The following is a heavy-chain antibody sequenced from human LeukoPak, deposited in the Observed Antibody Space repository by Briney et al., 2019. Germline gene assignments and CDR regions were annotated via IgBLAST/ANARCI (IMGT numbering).Heavy chain of an antibody. J-gene: IGHJ4*02. Sequence: GESLKISCKGSGYSFTSYWISWVRQMPGKGLEWLGRIDPSDSYTNYSPSFQGHVTISADKSISTAYLQWSSLKASDTAMYYCARARYYSSSWPHFDYWGQGTLVTVSP. CDR1: GYSFTSYW. CDR2: IDPSDSYT. V-gene: IGHV5-10-1*01. CDR3: ARARYYSSSWPHFDY. D-gene: IGHD6-13*01.